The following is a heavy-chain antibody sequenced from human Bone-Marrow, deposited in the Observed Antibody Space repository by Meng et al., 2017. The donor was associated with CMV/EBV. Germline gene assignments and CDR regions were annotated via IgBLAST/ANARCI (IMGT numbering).Heavy chain of an antibody. Sequence: ASVKVSCKASGYTFTSYDINWVRQATGQGLEWMGWMNPNSGNTGYAQKFQGRVTMTRNTSISTAYMELSSLRSEDTAVYYCARGDPKFYYYYGMDGWGQGTTVTVSS. CDR3: ARGDPKFYYYYGMDG. V-gene: IGHV1-8*01. CDR1: GYTFTSYD. CDR2: MNPNSGNT. J-gene: IGHJ6*02.